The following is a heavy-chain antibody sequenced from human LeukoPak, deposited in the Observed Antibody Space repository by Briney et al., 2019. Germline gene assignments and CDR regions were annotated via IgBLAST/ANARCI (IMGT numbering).Heavy chain of an antibody. CDR1: GFTFSYFG. CDR3: AKIEGKYQLANIPDS. Sequence: GGSLRLSCVASGFTFSYFGMHWVRQAPGKGLEWVAFIRYDGSNEYYAESVKGRFTISRDNSKNTLYLQMNSLGVEDTAAYYCAKIEGKYQLANIPDSWGQGTLVTVSS. V-gene: IGHV3-30*02. J-gene: IGHJ4*02. D-gene: IGHD2-2*01. CDR2: IRYDGSNE.